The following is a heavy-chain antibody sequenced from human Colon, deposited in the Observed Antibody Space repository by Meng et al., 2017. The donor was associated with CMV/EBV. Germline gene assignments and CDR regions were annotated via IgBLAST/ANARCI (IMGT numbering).Heavy chain of an antibody. Sequence: GESLKISCADSGFTLRNYNMNWVRQAPAKGLEWVSSISSTGHDMFYADSVKGRFTISTDNAKNSLYLQMNSLRAEDTAVYYCARARESGGIVVVPAAIPFAFDIWGQGTMVTVSS. CDR2: ISSTGHDM. V-gene: IGHV3-21*01. CDR1: GFTLRNYN. J-gene: IGHJ3*02. CDR3: ARARESGGIVVVPAAIPFAFDI. D-gene: IGHD2-2*02.